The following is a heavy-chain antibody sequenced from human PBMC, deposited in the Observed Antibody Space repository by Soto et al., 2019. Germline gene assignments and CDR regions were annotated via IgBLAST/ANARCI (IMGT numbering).Heavy chain of an antibody. CDR1: GGSISRGDYY. Sequence: TLSLTCTVSGGSISRGDYYWSWIRQPPGKGGEWIGYIYYSGSTYYNPSLKSRVTISVDTSKNQFSLKLSSVTAADTAVYYCARGRRYYYYGMDVWGQGTTVTVSS. D-gene: IGHD6-25*01. CDR2: IYYSGST. J-gene: IGHJ6*02. CDR3: ARGRRYYYYGMDV. V-gene: IGHV4-30-4*01.